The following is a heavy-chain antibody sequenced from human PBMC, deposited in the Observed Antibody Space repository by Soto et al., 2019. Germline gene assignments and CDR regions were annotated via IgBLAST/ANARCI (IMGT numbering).Heavy chain of an antibody. CDR1: GGSISSYY. J-gene: IGHJ5*02. V-gene: IGHV4-59*01. CDR3: ARGAVDIVVVPAAPYNWFDP. D-gene: IGHD2-2*01. CDR2: IYYSGST. Sequence: SETLSLTCTVSGGSISSYYWSWIRQPPGKGLEWIGYIYYSGSTSYNPSLKSRVTISVDTSKNQFSLKLSSVTAADTAVYYCARGAVDIVVVPAAPYNWFDPWGQGTLVTVSS.